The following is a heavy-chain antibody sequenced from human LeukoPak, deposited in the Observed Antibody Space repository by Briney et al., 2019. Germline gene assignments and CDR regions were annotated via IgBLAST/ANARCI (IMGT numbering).Heavy chain of an antibody. V-gene: IGHV3-30*04. CDR3: ARDSDAAMVTYYY. CDR1: GFTFSSYA. CDR2: ISYDGSNK. Sequence: GGSLRLSCAASGFTFSSYAMHWVRQAPGKGLEWGAVISYDGSNKYYADSVKGRFTISRDNSKNTLYLQMNSLRAEDTAVYYCARDSDAAMVTYYYWGQGTLVTVSS. J-gene: IGHJ4*02. D-gene: IGHD5-18*01.